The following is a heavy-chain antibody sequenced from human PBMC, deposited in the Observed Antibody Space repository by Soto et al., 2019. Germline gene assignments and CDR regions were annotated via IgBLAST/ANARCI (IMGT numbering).Heavy chain of an antibody. CDR3: AIVRRFGELRSLY. D-gene: IGHD3-10*01. J-gene: IGHJ4*02. V-gene: IGHV3-23*01. CDR1: GFTFSSYA. CDR2: IGVSGDTT. Sequence: EVQLLESGGGLVQPGGSLRLSCAASGFTFSSYAMSWVRQAPGKGLEWVSAIGVSGDTTYYADSVKGRFTISRDNSTNTLYLQMGSLRAEETAVYYCAIVRRFGELRSLYWGQGTLVTVSS.